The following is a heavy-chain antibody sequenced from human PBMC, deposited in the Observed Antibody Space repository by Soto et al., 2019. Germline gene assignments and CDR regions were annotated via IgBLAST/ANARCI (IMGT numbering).Heavy chain of an antibody. V-gene: IGHV5-51*01. J-gene: IGHJ6*02. CDR2: VYPGDSDT. CDR1: GYSFTGYW. D-gene: IGHD6-13*01. CDR3: ARTSAGGKYYYGMDV. Sequence: EVQLVQSGAEVKKPGESLKISCKGSGYSFTGYWIGWVRQMPGKGLEWMGIVYPGDSDTRYSPSFQGQVTISADKSISTAYLQWSSLKASDTAMYYCARTSAGGKYYYGMDVWGQGTTVTVSS.